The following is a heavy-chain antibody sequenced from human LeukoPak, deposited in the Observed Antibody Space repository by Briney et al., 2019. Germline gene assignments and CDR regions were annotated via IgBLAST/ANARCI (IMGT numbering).Heavy chain of an antibody. CDR1: GGSFSGYY. Sequence: SETLSLTRAVYGGSFSGYYWSWIRQPPGKGLEWIGEINHSGSTNYNPSLKSRVTISVDTSKNQFSLKLSSVTAADTAVYYCARVVPAAIRAQANFDYWGQGTLVTVSS. J-gene: IGHJ4*02. CDR2: INHSGST. CDR3: ARVVPAAIRAQANFDY. V-gene: IGHV4-34*01. D-gene: IGHD2-2*01.